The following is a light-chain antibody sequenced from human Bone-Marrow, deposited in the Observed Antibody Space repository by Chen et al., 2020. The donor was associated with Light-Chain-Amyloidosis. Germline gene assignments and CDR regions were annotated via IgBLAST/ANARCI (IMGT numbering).Light chain of an antibody. CDR1: QSISSW. CDR3: QQYNSPST. Sequence: DIQMTQSPSTLSASVGDRVTITCRASQSISSWLAWYQQKPGKAPKLLIYKASSLESGVPSRFSGSGSGTEFPLTISILQPDDFATYYCQQYNSPSTFGGGTKVEIK. J-gene: IGKJ4*01. CDR2: KAS. V-gene: IGKV1-5*03.